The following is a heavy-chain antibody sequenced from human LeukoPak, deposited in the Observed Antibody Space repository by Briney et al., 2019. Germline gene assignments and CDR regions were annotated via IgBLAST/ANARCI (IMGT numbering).Heavy chain of an antibody. CDR1: GFTFSNHW. J-gene: IGHJ5*02. V-gene: IGHV3-74*01. D-gene: IGHD3-22*01. CDR2: ISKDGSTS. CDR3: ARDYYMGIVDQ. Sequence: GGSLRLSCAASGFTFSNHWMHWVRQAPGKGLVWVSVISKDGSTSIYAESVRGRLTISRDNAKNTLYLQMNSLRVEDTSVYYCARDYYMGIVDQWGQGTRVTVSS.